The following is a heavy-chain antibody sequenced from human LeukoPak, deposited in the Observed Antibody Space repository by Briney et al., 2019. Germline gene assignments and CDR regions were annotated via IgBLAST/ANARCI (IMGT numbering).Heavy chain of an antibody. D-gene: IGHD5-12*01. CDR3: AKDSVATIWGSFDY. V-gene: IGHV3-23*01. Sequence: TGGSLRLSCAASGFTFSSYAMSWVRQAPGKGLEWVSAISGSGGSTYYADSVKGRSTISRDNSKNTLYLQMNSLRAEDTAVYYCAKDSVATIWGSFDYWGQGTLVTVSS. CDR1: GFTFSSYA. CDR2: ISGSGGST. J-gene: IGHJ4*02.